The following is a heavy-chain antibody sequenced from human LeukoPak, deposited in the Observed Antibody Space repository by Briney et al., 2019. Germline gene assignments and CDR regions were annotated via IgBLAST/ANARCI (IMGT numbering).Heavy chain of an antibody. J-gene: IGHJ4*02. CDR2: ISYDGSNK. D-gene: IGHD3-10*02. CDR3: AKDLGSGSPKPQGSIDY. CDR1: GFTFSSYA. Sequence: GRSLRLSCAASGFTFSSYAMHWVRQAPGKGLEWVAVISYDGSNKYYADSVKGRFTISRDNSKNTLYLQMNSLRAEDTAAYYCAKDLGSGSPKPQGSIDYWGQGTLVTVSS. V-gene: IGHV3-30-3*01.